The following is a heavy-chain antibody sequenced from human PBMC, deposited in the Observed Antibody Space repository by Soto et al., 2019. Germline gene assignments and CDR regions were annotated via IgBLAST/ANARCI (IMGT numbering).Heavy chain of an antibody. D-gene: IGHD6-13*01. Sequence: ASVKVSCKASGYTFTGYYMHWVRQAPGQGLERMGWINPNSGGTNYAQKFQGWVTMTRDTSISTAYMELSRLRSDDTAVYYCAKELGIAAAGTAQAYYGMDVWGQGTTVTSP. CDR1: GYTFTGYY. CDR2: INPNSGGT. CDR3: AKELGIAAAGTAQAYYGMDV. J-gene: IGHJ6*02. V-gene: IGHV1-2*04.